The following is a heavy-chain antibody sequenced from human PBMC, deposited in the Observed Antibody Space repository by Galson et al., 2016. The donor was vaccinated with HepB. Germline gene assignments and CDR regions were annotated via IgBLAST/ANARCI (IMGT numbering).Heavy chain of an antibody. CDR3: ARDPGYCNSINCRGDAFDI. D-gene: IGHD2-2*01. J-gene: IGHJ3*02. Sequence: SLRLSCAASGVTFGTYAISWVRQAPGKGLEWVSVISGSGDNTYYADSVKGRLTISRDNSKNKLFLQMDSLRAEDTAVYYCARDPGYCNSINCRGDAFDIWGQGAMVTVSS. CDR1: GVTFGTYA. V-gene: IGHV3-23*01. CDR2: ISGSGDNT.